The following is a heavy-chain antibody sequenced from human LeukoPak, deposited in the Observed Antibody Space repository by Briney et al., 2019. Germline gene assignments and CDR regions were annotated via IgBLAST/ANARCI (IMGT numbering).Heavy chain of an antibody. V-gene: IGHV3-7*01. CDR1: GFTVSSNY. CDR3: ARDHNVAAAGSDS. D-gene: IGHD6-13*01. CDR2: IKPDGGAT. J-gene: IGHJ4*02. Sequence: GGSLRLSCAASGFTVSSNYMSWVRQAPGKGLEWVANIKPDGGATYYVDPVKGRFTISRDNAKNSLYLHINNLTAEDTAVYYCARDHNVAAAGSDSWGQGTLVTVSS.